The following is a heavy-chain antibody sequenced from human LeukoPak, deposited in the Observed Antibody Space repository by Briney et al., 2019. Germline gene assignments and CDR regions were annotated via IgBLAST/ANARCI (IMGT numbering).Heavy chain of an antibody. J-gene: IGHJ6*03. V-gene: IGHV3-23*01. CDR3: AGSYYYGSGSYPDYYYYMDV. CDR1: GFTFSSYG. D-gene: IGHD3-10*01. Sequence: GGTLRLSCAASGFTFSSYGMSWVRQAPGKGLEWVSAISGSGGSTYYAASVKGRFTISRDNAKNSLYLQMNSLRAEDTAVYYCAGSYYYGSGSYPDYYYYMDVWGKGTTVTISS. CDR2: ISGSGGST.